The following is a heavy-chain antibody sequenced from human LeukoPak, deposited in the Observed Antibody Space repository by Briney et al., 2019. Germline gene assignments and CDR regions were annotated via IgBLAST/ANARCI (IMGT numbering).Heavy chain of an antibody. CDR2: MNPNSGNS. CDR1: GYTFTNYD. Sequence: GASVKVSCKASGYTFTNYDINWVRQATGQGLEWMGYMNPNSGNSAYAQKFQDRVTITTDASISTASMELSGLRSEDTALYYCAREGLDYSGQGSLVTVSS. CDR3: AREGLDY. J-gene: IGHJ4*02. V-gene: IGHV1-8*01.